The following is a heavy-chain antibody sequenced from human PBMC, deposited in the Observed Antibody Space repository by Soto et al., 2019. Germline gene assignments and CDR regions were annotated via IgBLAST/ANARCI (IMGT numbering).Heavy chain of an antibody. Sequence: GGSLRLSCAASGFTFSSYSMNWVRQAPGKGLEWVSSISSSSSYIYYADSVKGRFTISRDNAKNSLYLQMNSLRAEDTAVYYCARDSYGDYALDSWGQGALVTVSS. D-gene: IGHD4-17*01. J-gene: IGHJ4*02. V-gene: IGHV3-21*01. CDR2: ISSSSSYI. CDR1: GFTFSSYS. CDR3: ARDSYGDYALDS.